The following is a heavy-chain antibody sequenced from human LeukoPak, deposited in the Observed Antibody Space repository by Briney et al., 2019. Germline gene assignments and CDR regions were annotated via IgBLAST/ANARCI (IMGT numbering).Heavy chain of an antibody. Sequence: GGSLRLSCAASGFTFSNDWMTWVRQAPGKGLEWVAEIKQDGSEKLYVKSVRGRFTISRDNAKMSLFLQMNSLRAEDTAVYYCARDNGVVHGVYYMDVWGKGTTVTVS. CDR3: ARDNGVVHGVYYMDV. CDR2: IKQDGSEK. CDR1: GFTFSNDW. D-gene: IGHD3-3*01. J-gene: IGHJ6*03. V-gene: IGHV3-7*01.